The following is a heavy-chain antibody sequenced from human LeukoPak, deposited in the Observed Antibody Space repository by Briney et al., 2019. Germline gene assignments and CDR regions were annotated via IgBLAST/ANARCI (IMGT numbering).Heavy chain of an antibody. CDR2: ISWNSDSI. Sequence: GGSLRLSCAASGFTFADYAMHWVRQVPGKGLEWVSGISWNSDSIVYADSVKGRFTISRDNAKNSLYLQMNSLRAEDTALYYCAKAHCSTTSCYRGWFDPWGQGTLVTVSS. D-gene: IGHD2-2*01. J-gene: IGHJ5*02. CDR3: AKAHCSTTSCYRGWFDP. CDR1: GFTFADYA. V-gene: IGHV3-9*01.